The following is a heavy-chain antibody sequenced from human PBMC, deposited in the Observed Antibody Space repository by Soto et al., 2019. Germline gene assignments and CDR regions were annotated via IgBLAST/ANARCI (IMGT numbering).Heavy chain of an antibody. CDR2: IYHSGST. Sequence: SETLSLTCAVSGYSISSGYYWGWIRQPPGKGLEWIGSIYHSGSTYYNPSLKSRVTISVDTSKNQSSLKLSSVTAADTAVYYCAREDIVVVPAAILYYYGMNVWGQGTTVTVSS. CDR3: AREDIVVVPAAILYYYGMNV. D-gene: IGHD2-2*02. CDR1: GYSISSGYY. V-gene: IGHV4-38-2*02. J-gene: IGHJ6*02.